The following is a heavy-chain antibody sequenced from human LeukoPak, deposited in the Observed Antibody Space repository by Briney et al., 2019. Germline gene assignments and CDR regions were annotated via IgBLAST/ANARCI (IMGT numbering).Heavy chain of an antibody. CDR3: ARENGDYADAFDI. CDR2: ITGSGDDA. Sequence: GGSLRLSCAASEFTFSNYAMSWVRQAPGKGLEWVSVITGSGDDAAYTDSVRGRFTISRDNSKSTLYLQMNSLRAEDTAVYYCARENGDYADAFDIWGQGTMVTVSS. V-gene: IGHV3-23*01. J-gene: IGHJ3*02. CDR1: EFTFSNYA. D-gene: IGHD4-17*01.